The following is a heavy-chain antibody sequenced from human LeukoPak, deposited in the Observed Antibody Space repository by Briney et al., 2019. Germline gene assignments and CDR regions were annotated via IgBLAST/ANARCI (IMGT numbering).Heavy chain of an antibody. D-gene: IGHD5-18*01. CDR3: ASSSLQLWQYYFDY. J-gene: IGHJ4*02. Sequence: ASVKVSCKASGYTFTGYYMHWVRQAPGQGLEWMGWINPNSGGTNYAQKFQGRVTMTRDTSISTAYMELGRLRSDDTAVYYCASSSLQLWQYYFDYWGQGTLVTVSS. V-gene: IGHV1-2*02. CDR2: INPNSGGT. CDR1: GYTFTGYY.